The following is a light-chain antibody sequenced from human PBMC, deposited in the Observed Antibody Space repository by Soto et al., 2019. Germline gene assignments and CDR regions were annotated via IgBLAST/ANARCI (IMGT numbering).Light chain of an antibody. Sequence: DIQMTHSPSSLSASVGDRITITCRASQSIASYLNWYQQQPGKAPTLLIYAESTLQSGVPSRFSGSGPGTNFTLNISSLQPEDFETYYCQQSYSSPRTLGHGTKV. CDR3: QQSYSSPRT. V-gene: IGKV1-39*01. CDR2: AES. CDR1: QSIASY. J-gene: IGKJ1*01.